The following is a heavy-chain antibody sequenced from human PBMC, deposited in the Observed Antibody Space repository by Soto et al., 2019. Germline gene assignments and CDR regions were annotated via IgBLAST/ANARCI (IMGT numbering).Heavy chain of an antibody. CDR2: IYSGGST. V-gene: IGHV3-53*01. D-gene: IGHD5-18*01. CDR1: GFTVSSNY. J-gene: IGHJ4*02. CDR3: ARYGRQRTAMGP. Sequence: EVQLVESGGGLIQPGGSLRLSCAASGFTVSSNYMSWVRQAPGRGLEWVSVIYSGGSTYYADSVKGRFTISRDNSKNTLYLQMNRLRGEDTAVYYCARYGRQRTAMGPWGQGTLITVSS.